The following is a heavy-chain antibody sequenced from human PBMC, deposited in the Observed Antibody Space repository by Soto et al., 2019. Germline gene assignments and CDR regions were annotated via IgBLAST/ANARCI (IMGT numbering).Heavy chain of an antibody. CDR1: GASLSDNY. J-gene: IGHJ5*02. D-gene: IGHD2-21*01. CDR3: ARGRGEFDA. CDR2: INHSGNT. Sequence: SETLSLTCAVYGASLSDNYCNWLRQPPGKGLEWIGEINHSGNTNYNPSLRSRVTISIDTSPNKLSLNLRSVSAADTAVYYCARGRGEFDAWGPGTPVTVSS. V-gene: IGHV4-34*01.